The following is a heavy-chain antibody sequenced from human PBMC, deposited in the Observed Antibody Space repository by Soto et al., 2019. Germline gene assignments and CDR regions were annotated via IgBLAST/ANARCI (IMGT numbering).Heavy chain of an antibody. CDR3: AAYCSSTSCWDV. V-gene: IGHV1-24*01. J-gene: IGHJ6*04. CDR1: GYTLTELS. D-gene: IGHD2-2*01. Sequence: ASVKVSCKVSGYTLTELSMHWVRQAPGKGLEWMGGFDPEDGETIYAQKFQGRVTMTEDTSTDTAYMELSSLRSEDTAVYYCAAYCSSTSCWDVWGKGTTVTVSS. CDR2: FDPEDGET.